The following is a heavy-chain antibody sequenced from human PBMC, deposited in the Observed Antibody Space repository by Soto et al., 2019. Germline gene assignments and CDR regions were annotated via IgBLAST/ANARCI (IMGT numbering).Heavy chain of an antibody. D-gene: IGHD3-22*01. CDR3: ASVDSSGYYHFDY. CDR1: GGSISSGCYY. J-gene: IGHJ4*02. CDR2: IYYSGST. Sequence: SETLSLTCTVSGGSISSGCYYWSWIRQHPGKGLEWIGYIYYSGSTYYNPSLKSRVTISVDTSKNQFSLKLSSVTAADTAVYYCASVDSSGYYHFDYWGQGTLVTVSS. V-gene: IGHV4-31*03.